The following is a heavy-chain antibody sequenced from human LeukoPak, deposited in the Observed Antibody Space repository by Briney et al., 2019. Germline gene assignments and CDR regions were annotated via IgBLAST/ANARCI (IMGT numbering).Heavy chain of an antibody. D-gene: IGHD2-2*01. CDR2: IYYSGSA. CDR1: GGSISSYY. Sequence: SETLSLTCTVSGGSISSYYWSWIRQPPGKGLEWIGYIYYSGSANYNPSLKSRVTISVDTSKNQFSLKLSSVTAADTAVYYCARSTSPRWFDPWGQGTLVTVSS. CDR3: ARSTSPRWFDP. J-gene: IGHJ5*02. V-gene: IGHV4-59*01.